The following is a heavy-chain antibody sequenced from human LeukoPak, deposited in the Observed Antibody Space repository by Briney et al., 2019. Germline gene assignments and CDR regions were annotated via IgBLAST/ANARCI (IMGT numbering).Heavy chain of an antibody. CDR3: ARVVYGYLYPFDY. Sequence: SETLSLTCTVSGGSLSSYYWSWLRQPPGKGLEWIGYIYYTGSTNYNPSLKSRVTISVDTSKNQFSLKLSSVTAADTAVYYCARVVYGYLYPFDYWGQGTLVTVSS. D-gene: IGHD5-18*01. J-gene: IGHJ4*02. V-gene: IGHV4-59*01. CDR1: GGSLSSYY. CDR2: IYYTGST.